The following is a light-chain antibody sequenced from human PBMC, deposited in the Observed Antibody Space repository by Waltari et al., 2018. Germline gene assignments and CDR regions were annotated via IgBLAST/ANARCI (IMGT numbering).Light chain of an antibody. V-gene: IGKV1-39*01. CDR2: ATS. CDR3: QQSYRTPPLT. CDR1: QSISGY. J-gene: IGKJ4*01. Sequence: DIQMTHSPSSLSASVDDTVTITCRASQSISGYLNWYQQKPGKAPKVLIYATSSLQSGVPSRFSGSGSGTDFTLTISSLQPEDFATYYCQQSYRTPPLTFGGGTKVEIK.